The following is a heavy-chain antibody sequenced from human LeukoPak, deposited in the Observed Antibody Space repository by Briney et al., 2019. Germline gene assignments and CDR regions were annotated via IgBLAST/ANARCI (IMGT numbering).Heavy chain of an antibody. D-gene: IGHD3-10*01. CDR1: GFTFSNYW. CDR2: IQSDGSNI. J-gene: IGHJ6*02. Sequence: GGSLRLSCAGAGFTFSNYWMHWVRQVPGKGLVWVSRIQSDGSNIDYADSVKGRFTISRDNAKNTLYLQMNSLRAEDTAVYYCARGSPFTMVRGVEYYYYGMDVWGQGTTVTVSS. V-gene: IGHV3-74*01. CDR3: ARGSPFTMVRGVEYYYYGMDV.